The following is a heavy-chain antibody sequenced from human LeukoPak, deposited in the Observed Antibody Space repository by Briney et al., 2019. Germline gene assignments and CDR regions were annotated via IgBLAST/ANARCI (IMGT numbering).Heavy chain of an antibody. CDR1: GFTFGDYA. CDR2: IRSKTYGGTT. Sequence: PGGSLRLSCTASGFTFGDYAMSWVRQAPGKGLEGVGFIRSKTYGGTTEYAASVKDRFTISRDDSKSIAYLQMSSLKTEDTAVYYCTREYYDSSGYYTIANWGQGTLVTVSS. D-gene: IGHD3-22*01. J-gene: IGHJ4*02. V-gene: IGHV3-49*04. CDR3: TREYYDSSGYYTIAN.